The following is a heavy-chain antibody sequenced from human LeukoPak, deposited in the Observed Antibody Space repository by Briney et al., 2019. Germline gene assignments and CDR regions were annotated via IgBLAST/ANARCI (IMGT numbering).Heavy chain of an antibody. D-gene: IGHD3-10*01. Sequence: GASVKVSCKASGYTFTSYAMNWVRQAPGQGLEWMGWINTNTGNPTYAQGFTGRFVFSLDTSVSMAYLQISSLKAEDTAVYYCARVRITMVRGVIYYYYMDVWGKGTTVTVSS. CDR2: INTNTGNP. CDR1: GYTFTSYA. CDR3: ARVRITMVRGVIYYYYMDV. J-gene: IGHJ6*03. V-gene: IGHV7-4-1*04.